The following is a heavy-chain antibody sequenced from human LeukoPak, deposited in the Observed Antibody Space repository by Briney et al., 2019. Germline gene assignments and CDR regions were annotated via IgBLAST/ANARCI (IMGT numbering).Heavy chain of an antibody. CDR2: INAGNGDI. J-gene: IGHJ4*02. D-gene: IGHD2-8*01. CDR3: VRGIWCSHTVGYYFDN. Sequence: ASVKVSCKASGYTFTNYAVNWVRQAPGQRLEWMGWINAGNGDIRYSQEFQGRVTITRDTSATTAYMELSSLRSEDMAVYYCVRGIWCSHTVGYYFDNWGQGTLVTVSS. CDR1: GYTFTNYA. V-gene: IGHV1-3*03.